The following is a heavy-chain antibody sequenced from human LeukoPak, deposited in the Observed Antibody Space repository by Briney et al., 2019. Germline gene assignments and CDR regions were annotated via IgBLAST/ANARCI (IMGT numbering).Heavy chain of an antibody. D-gene: IGHD2-15*01. Sequence: GGSLRLSCAASGFTFSSPAMSWVRQAPGKGLEWFSAISNNGGHTYYADSVQGRFTISRDNSKSTLCLQMNSLRAEDTAVYYCAKQLGYCSDGSCYFPYWGQGTLVTVSS. J-gene: IGHJ4*02. CDR2: ISNNGGHT. V-gene: IGHV3-23*01. CDR3: AKQLGYCSDGSCYFPY. CDR1: GFTFSSPA.